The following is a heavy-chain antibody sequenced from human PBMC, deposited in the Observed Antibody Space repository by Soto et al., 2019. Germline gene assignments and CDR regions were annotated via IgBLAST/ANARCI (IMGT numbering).Heavy chain of an antibody. CDR2: ISSGGTTM. J-gene: IGHJ4*02. CDR1: RFTFSDHY. CDR3: ASDPFYYASGY. D-gene: IGHD3-10*01. Sequence: QVQLVESGGGQVKPGGSLRLSCAASRFTFSDHYMTWIRQAPGKGLEWVSKISSGGTTMYYADSVKGRFTVSRDNAKNSVYLQMDSLRAEDTAVYYCASDPFYYASGYWGQGTLVTVSS. V-gene: IGHV3-11*01.